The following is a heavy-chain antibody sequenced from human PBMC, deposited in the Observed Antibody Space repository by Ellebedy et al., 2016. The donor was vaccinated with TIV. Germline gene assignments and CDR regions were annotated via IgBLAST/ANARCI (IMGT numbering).Heavy chain of an antibody. V-gene: IGHV3-21*01. Sequence: PGGSLRLSCEASGGSLSSYSMNWVRQAPGKGLEWVSSFSSDSAFTYYADSVKGRFTISRDNGKNSLYLRMNSLRAGDTAVYHCARTSYYFGMDVWGHGTTVTVSS. CDR1: GGSLSSYS. CDR2: FSSDSAFT. J-gene: IGHJ6*02. CDR3: ARTSYYFGMDV.